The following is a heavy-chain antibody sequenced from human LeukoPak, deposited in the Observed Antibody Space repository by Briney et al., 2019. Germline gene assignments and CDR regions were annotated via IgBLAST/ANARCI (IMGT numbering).Heavy chain of an antibody. V-gene: IGHV4-39*07. CDR2: IYHSGST. D-gene: IGHD4-17*01. J-gene: IGHJ4*02. Sequence: SETLSLTCTVSGASISSSTYYWGWIRQPPGKELEWIGEIYHSGSTNYNPSLKSRVTISVDTSKNQFSLKLSSVTAADTAMYYCARGSFDYGDYQIFDYWGQGTLVTVSS. CDR1: GASISSSTYY. CDR3: ARGSFDYGDYQIFDY.